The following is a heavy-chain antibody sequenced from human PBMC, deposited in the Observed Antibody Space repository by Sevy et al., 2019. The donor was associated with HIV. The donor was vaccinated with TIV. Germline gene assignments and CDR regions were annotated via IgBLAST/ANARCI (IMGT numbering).Heavy chain of an antibody. Sequence: GGSLRLSCTASGFTVSSNYMSWVRQAPGKGLEWVSGISWNRGSIGYADSVKGRFTISRDNAKQSVYLEMNSLRTADTATYYCAKDRHRGSDRINCYSYYFYFYGLDVGGQGPTVTVSS. CDR3: AKDRHRGSDRINCYSYYFYFYGLDV. CDR2: ISWNRGSI. D-gene: IGHD2-21*02. J-gene: IGHJ6*02. CDR1: GFTVSSNY. V-gene: IGHV3-9*01.